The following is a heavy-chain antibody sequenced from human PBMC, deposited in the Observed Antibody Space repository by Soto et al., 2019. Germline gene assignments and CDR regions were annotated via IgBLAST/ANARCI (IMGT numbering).Heavy chain of an antibody. V-gene: IGHV3-49*03. Sequence: EVQLVESGGGLVQPGRSLRLSCTASGFTFGDYAMSWFRQAPGKGLEWVGFIRSKAYGGTTEYAASVKGRFTISRDDSKSIAYLQMNSLKTEDTAVYYCTRASATSPAGLLQEWLAFDYWGQGTLVTVSS. J-gene: IGHJ4*02. CDR3: TRASATSPAGLLQEWLAFDY. D-gene: IGHD6-19*01. CDR1: GFTFGDYA. CDR2: IRSKAYGGTT.